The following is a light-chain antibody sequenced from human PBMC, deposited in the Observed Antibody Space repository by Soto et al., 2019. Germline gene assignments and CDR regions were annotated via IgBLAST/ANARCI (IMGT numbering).Light chain of an antibody. Sequence: SYELTQPPSVSVAPGQTATISCGGDDIEDKSVHWYQQRPGQAPVLVVHDDSDRPSGIPERISGSNLGTTATLTISRVEAGDEADYYCQVWDSVSNHVIFGGGTKLTVL. CDR3: QVWDSVSNHVI. V-gene: IGLV3-21*02. J-gene: IGLJ2*01. CDR2: DDS. CDR1: DIEDKS.